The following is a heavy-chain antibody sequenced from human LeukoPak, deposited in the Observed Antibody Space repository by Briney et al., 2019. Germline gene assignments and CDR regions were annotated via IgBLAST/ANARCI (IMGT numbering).Heavy chain of an antibody. Sequence: AGSLRLSCAASGLTFTGFWMNWVRLAPGRGLEWLANIKTDGNEKYYVDSVKGRFAISRDNAKNEVDLEMNSLRAEDTGVYYCSGRDSSRSPRAYWGQGTLVRVSS. CDR1: GLTFTGFW. CDR3: SGRDSSRSPRAY. D-gene: IGHD2-2*01. V-gene: IGHV3-7*01. J-gene: IGHJ4*02. CDR2: IKTDGNEK.